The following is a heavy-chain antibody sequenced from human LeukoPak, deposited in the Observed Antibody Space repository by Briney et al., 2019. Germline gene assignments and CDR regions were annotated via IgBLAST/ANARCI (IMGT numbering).Heavy chain of an antibody. CDR2: IYPDDSET. D-gene: IGHD3-16*01. V-gene: IGHV5-51*01. CDR3: ARVTVGGGDLTY. J-gene: IGHJ4*02. Sequence: GESLKISCKGSGYIFTSYWIAWVRQMPGKGLEWMGIIYPDDSETRYGPSFQGQVTITVDKSISTAYLQWKSLKASDTAMYYCARVTVGGGDLTYWGQGTLVTVSS. CDR1: GYIFTSYW.